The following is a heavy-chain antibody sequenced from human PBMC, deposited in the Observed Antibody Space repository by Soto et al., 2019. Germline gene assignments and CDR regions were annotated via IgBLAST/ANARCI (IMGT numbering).Heavy chain of an antibody. CDR1: GGSISSYY. J-gene: IGHJ4*02. V-gene: IGHV4-59*01. CDR2: IYYSGST. CDR3: ASTYDFWSGYYNY. Sequence: SETLSLTCTVSGGSISSYYWSWIRQPPGKGLEWIGYIYYSGSTNYNPSLKSRVTISVDTSKNQFSLKLSSVTAADTAVYYCASTYDFWSGYYNYWGQGTLVTVSS. D-gene: IGHD3-3*01.